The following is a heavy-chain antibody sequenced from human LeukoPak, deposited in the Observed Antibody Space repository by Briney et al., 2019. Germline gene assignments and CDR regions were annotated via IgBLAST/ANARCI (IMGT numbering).Heavy chain of an antibody. J-gene: IGHJ4*02. CDR1: GGTFSSYA. V-gene: IGHV1-69*05. CDR3: ARVGGYCSSTSCYGYYFDY. CDR2: IIPIFGTA. D-gene: IGHD2-2*01. Sequence: ASVKVSGKASGGTFSSYAISWVRQAPGQGLEWMGGIIPIFGTANYAQKFQGRGTITTDECTTTAYMELSSRRSEDTAVYYCARVGGYCSSTSCYGYYFDYWGQGTLVTVSS.